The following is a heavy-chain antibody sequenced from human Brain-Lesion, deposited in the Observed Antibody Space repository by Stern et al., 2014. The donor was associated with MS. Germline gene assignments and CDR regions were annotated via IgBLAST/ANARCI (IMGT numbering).Heavy chain of an antibody. CDR1: GGSISSGGYY. CDR3: ARGRVVPGFQYYATDV. CDR2: IFNSGST. D-gene: IGHD2-2*01. J-gene: IGHJ6*02. V-gene: IGHV4-61*02. Sequence: VHLVESGPGLVTPSQTLSLSCTVSGGSISSGGYYWSWIRQPAGKGLEWIGRIFNSGSTRYNPSLKSRVTISIDPPKNQFSRRLTPMTAADTAVYYCARGRVVPGFQYYATDVWGQGTTVIVSS.